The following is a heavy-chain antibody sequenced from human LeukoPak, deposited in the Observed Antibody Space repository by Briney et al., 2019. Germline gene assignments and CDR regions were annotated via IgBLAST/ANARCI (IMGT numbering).Heavy chain of an antibody. V-gene: IGHV3-49*03. CDR2: IRSKAYGGTT. Sequence: GGSLRLSCTASGFTFGDYAMSWFRQAPGKGLEWVGFIRSKAYGGTTEYAASVKGRFTISRDDSKSIAYLQMNSLKTEDTAVYYCTREGPTNYYDRGDFDYWGQGTLVTVSS. CDR3: TREGPTNYYDRGDFDY. D-gene: IGHD3-22*01. CDR1: GFTFGDYA. J-gene: IGHJ4*02.